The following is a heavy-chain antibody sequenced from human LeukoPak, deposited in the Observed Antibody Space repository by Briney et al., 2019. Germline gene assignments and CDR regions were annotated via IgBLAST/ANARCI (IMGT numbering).Heavy chain of an antibody. Sequence: SETLSLTCTVSGGSISSYDYSWIRQPPRTGLEWNGYIYYSRSTNYNPSLKSRVTISVDTSKNLSSLKLSSVTAADAAVYYCARTTAMTPYLDYWGQGTLVTVSS. CDR3: ARTTAMTPYLDY. V-gene: IGHV4-59*01. CDR1: GGSISSYD. D-gene: IGHD2-21*02. CDR2: IYYSRST. J-gene: IGHJ4*02.